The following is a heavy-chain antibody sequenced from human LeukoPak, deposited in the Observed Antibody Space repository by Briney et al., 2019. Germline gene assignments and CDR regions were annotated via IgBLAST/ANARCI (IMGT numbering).Heavy chain of an antibody. Sequence: PGGSLRLSCAASGFTFSSYGMHWVRQAPGKGLEWVAVIWYDGSNKYYADSVKGRFTISRDNSKNTLYLQMNSLRAEDTAVYYCAREYSVTTTIYYYGMDVWGQGTTVTVSS. CDR1: GFTFSSYG. D-gene: IGHD4-17*01. CDR3: AREYSVTTTIYYYGMDV. CDR2: IWYDGSNK. V-gene: IGHV3-33*01. J-gene: IGHJ6*02.